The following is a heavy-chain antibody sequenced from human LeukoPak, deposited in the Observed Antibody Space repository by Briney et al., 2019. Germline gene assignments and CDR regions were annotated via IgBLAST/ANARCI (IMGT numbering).Heavy chain of an antibody. CDR3: AKDSSSWYSVYYYYMDV. J-gene: IGHJ6*03. Sequence: GGSLRLSCAASAFTFSNYWMSWVRQAPGKGLEWVSSISSSSSYIYYADSVKGRFTISRDNSKNTLYLQMNSLRAEDTAVYYCAKDSSSWYSVYYYYMDVWGKGTTVTISS. CDR2: ISSSSSYI. CDR1: AFTFSNYW. D-gene: IGHD6-13*01. V-gene: IGHV3-21*01.